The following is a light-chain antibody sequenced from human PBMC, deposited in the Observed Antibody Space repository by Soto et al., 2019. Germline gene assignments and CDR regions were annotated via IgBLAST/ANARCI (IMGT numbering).Light chain of an antibody. J-gene: IGLJ1*01. V-gene: IGLV1-40*01. CDR3: QSYDNSLSIYV. CDR2: GNS. Sequence: QSVLTQPPSLSGAPGPRVTISCTGCNSNIGAHYDVHWYQQLPGTAPKLLIYGNSNRPSGVPDRFSGSKSGTSASLAITGLQAEDEADYYCQSYDNSLSIYVLGTGTRSPS. CDR1: NSNIGAHYD.